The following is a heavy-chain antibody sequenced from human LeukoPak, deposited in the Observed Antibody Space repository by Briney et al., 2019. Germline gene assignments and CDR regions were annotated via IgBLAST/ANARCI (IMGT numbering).Heavy chain of an antibody. V-gene: IGHV4-34*01. Sequence: SETLSLTCAVYGGSFSGYYWSWIRQPPGKGLEWIGEINHSGSTNYNPSLKSRVTISVDTSKNQFSLKLSSVTAADTAVYYCARGRQLVGFDYWGQGNLVTVSS. J-gene: IGHJ4*02. CDR3: ARGRQLVGFDY. CDR2: INHSGST. D-gene: IGHD6-6*01. CDR1: GGSFSGYY.